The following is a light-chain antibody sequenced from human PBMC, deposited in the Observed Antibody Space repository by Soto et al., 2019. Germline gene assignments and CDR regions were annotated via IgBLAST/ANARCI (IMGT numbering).Light chain of an antibody. CDR2: DAS. J-gene: IGKJ5*01. CDR3: QQFGSSVP. Sequence: EIVITQSPSSLSVSPGERATLSCRASQSVSSNLAWYQQKPGQAPRLLIYDASNRATGIPARFSGSGSGTDFTLTISRLEPEDFAVYYCQQFGSSVPFGQGTRLEIK. V-gene: IGKV3-20*01. CDR1: QSVSSN.